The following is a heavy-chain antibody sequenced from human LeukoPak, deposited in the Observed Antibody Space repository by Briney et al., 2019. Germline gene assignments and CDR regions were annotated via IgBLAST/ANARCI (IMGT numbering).Heavy chain of an antibody. CDR3: ARCSSTGCASSPLAGYLY. D-gene: IGHD2-2*01. V-gene: IGHV3-48*04. CDR1: GFTFSSYN. CDR2: ISSSSSTI. J-gene: IGHJ4*02. Sequence: GGSLRLSCAASGFTFSSYNMNWVRQAPGKGLEWVSYISSSSSTIYYADSVKGRFTISRDNAKSSLFLQMNSLRAEDTAVYYCARCSSTGCASSPLAGYLYWGQGTLVTVSS.